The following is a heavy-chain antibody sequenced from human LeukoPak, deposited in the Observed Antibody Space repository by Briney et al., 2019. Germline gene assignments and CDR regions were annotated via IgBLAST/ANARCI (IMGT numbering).Heavy chain of an antibody. J-gene: IGHJ4*02. Sequence: ASVKVSCKTSGYTFTSYYMHWVRQAPGQGLEWMGWISAYNGNTNYAQKLQGRVTMTTDTSTSTAYMGLRSLRSDDTAVYYCARGVYSSGYYNDYWGQGTLVTVSS. CDR3: ARGVYSSGYYNDY. CDR2: ISAYNGNT. CDR1: GYTFTSYY. D-gene: IGHD3-22*01. V-gene: IGHV1-18*04.